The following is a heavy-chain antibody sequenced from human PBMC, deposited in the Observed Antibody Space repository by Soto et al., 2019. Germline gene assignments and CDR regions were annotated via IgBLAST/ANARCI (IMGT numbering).Heavy chain of an antibody. CDR3: ARGPSYYDFWSGPGPNWFDP. CDR1: GYTFTSYD. CDR2: MNPNSGNT. V-gene: IGHV1-8*01. J-gene: IGHJ5*02. D-gene: IGHD3-3*01. Sequence: GASVKVSYKASGYTFTSYDINWVRQATGQGLEWMGWMNPNSGNTGYAQKFQGRVTMTRNTSISTAYMELSSLRSEDTAVYYCARGPSYYDFWSGPGPNWFDPWGQGTLVTVSS.